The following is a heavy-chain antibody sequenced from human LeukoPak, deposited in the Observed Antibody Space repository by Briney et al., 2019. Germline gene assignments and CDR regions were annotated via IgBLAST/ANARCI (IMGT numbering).Heavy chain of an antibody. J-gene: IGHJ6*03. CDR3: ATGRQLELQKQTFRRYYYMDV. Sequence: SETLSLTCTVSGYSISSGYYRGWIRQPPGKGLEWIGSIYHSGSTYYNPSLKSRVTISVDTSKNQFSLKLSSVTAADTAVYYCATGRQLELQKQTFRRYYYMDVWGKGTTVTVSS. CDR1: GYSISSGYY. V-gene: IGHV4-38-2*02. D-gene: IGHD1-1*01. CDR2: IYHSGST.